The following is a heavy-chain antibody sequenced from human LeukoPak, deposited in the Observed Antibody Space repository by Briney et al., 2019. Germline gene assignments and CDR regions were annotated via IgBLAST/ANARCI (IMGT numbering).Heavy chain of an antibody. CDR1: GFTFSSYS. V-gene: IGHV3-21*01. J-gene: IGHJ4*02. Sequence: GGSLRLSCAASGFTFSSYSMNWVRQAPGKGLEWVSSISSSSSYIYYADSMKGRFTISRDNAKNSLYLQMNSLRAEDTAVYYCARVEGNIVTTTEGYFDYWGQGTLVTVSS. CDR2: ISSSSSYI. CDR3: ARVEGNIVTTTEGYFDY. D-gene: IGHD5-12*01.